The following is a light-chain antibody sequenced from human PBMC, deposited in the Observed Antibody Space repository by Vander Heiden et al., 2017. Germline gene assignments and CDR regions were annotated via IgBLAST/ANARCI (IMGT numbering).Light chain of an antibody. CDR2: DAS. V-gene: IGKV3-11*01. CDR1: QTVRSH. CDR3: QQRSHWMWT. J-gene: IGKJ1*01. Sequence: TVLTQSPATLSLSPGERATLSCRASQTVRSHLAWYQHKPGQAPRLLIYDASTRATDIPARFSSSGSGTDFTLTISSLEPEDFAIYYCQQRSHWMWTFGQGTKVEVK.